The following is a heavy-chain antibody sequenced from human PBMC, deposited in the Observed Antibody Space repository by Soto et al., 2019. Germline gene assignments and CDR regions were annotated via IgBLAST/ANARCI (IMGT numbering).Heavy chain of an antibody. Sequence: GASVKVSCKASGYTFTSYDINWVRQATGQGLEWMGWMNPNSGNTGYAQKFQGRVTMTRNTSISTAYMELSSLRSEDTAVYYCARIGYXSSTSCYTAYYYYGMDVWGPGTTVTVSS. CDR3: ARIGYXSSTSCYTAYYYYGMDV. J-gene: IGHJ6*02. D-gene: IGHD2-2*02. CDR2: MNPNSGNT. V-gene: IGHV1-8*01. CDR1: GYTFTSYD.